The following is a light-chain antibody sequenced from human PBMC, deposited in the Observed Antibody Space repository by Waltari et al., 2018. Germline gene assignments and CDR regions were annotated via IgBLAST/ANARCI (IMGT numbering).Light chain of an antibody. J-gene: IGLJ2*01. CDR3: LVWHSTTDHHGV. CDR1: NIGSKS. V-gene: IGLV3-21*04. Sequence: SYVVTQSPSVSVAPGETARITCGGDNIGSKSVHWYQQRPGQAPVLVIVYDSDRPSGIPERFSGSNSGNTATLTISWVEAEDEADYYCLVWHSTTDHHGVFGGGTKLTVL. CDR2: YDS.